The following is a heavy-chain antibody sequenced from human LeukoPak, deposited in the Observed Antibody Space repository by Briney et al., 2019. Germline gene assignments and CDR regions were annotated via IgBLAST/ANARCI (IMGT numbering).Heavy chain of an antibody. CDR1: GGSISSGDYY. D-gene: IGHD2-2*02. Sequence: SETLSLTCTVSGGSISSGDYYWSWIRQPPGKGLEWIGYIYYSGSTYYNPSLKSRVTISVDTSKNQFSLKLSSVTAADTAVYYCARRCSSTSCYTRDAFDIWGQGTMVTVSS. CDR3: ARRCSSTSCYTRDAFDI. V-gene: IGHV4-30-4*08. J-gene: IGHJ3*02. CDR2: IYYSGST.